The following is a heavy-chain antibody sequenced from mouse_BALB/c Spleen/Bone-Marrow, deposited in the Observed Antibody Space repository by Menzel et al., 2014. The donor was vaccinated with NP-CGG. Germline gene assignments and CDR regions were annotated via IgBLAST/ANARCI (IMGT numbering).Heavy chain of an antibody. Sequence: VQLQQPGAELVRSGASVKLSCTASGFNIKDCYMHWVKQRPEQGLEWIGWIDPENGDTEYAPKFQGKATMTADTSSNTAYLQLSSLTSEDTAVYYCNEGYGNYGYWGQGTTLTVSS. CDR2: IDPENGDT. V-gene: IGHV14-4*02. CDR1: GFNIKDCY. D-gene: IGHD2-10*02. CDR3: NEGYGNYGY. J-gene: IGHJ2*01.